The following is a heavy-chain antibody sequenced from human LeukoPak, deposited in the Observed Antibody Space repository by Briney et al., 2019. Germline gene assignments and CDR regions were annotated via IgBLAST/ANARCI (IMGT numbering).Heavy chain of an antibody. CDR2: ISGDGGST. CDR1: GFTVSSNY. V-gene: IGHV3-43*02. J-gene: IGHJ6*02. CDR3: AKGKAAATYYYYGMDV. D-gene: IGHD6-13*01. Sequence: GGTLRLSCAASGFTVSSNYMSWVRQAPGKGLEWVSLISGDGGSTYYADSVKGRFTISRDNSKNSLYLQMNSLRTEDTALYYCAKGKAAATYYYYGMDVWGQGTTVTVSS.